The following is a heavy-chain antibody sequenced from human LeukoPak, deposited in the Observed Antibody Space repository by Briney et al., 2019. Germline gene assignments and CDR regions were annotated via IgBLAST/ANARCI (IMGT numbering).Heavy chain of an antibody. Sequence: GRSLRLSCAASGFTFSSYGMHWVRQAPGKGLEWVAVISYDGSNKYYADSVKGRFTISRDNSKNTLYLQMNSLRAEDTAVYYCAKDFCSSTSCYGGPLLDYWGQGTLVTVSS. V-gene: IGHV3-30*18. CDR3: AKDFCSSTSCYGGPLLDY. CDR1: GFTFSSYG. J-gene: IGHJ4*02. CDR2: ISYDGSNK. D-gene: IGHD2-2*01.